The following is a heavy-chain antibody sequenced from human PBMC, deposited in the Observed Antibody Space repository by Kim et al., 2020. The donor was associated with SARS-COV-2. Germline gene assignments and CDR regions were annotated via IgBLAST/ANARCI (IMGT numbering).Heavy chain of an antibody. CDR3: TKKDYSSGIY. Sequence: GGSLRLSCAASGFTFNKYAMSWVRQAPGKGLEWVSAITDSGTGTYYADSVKGRFTISKDNSNNTLYLQMNSLRAEDTAVYYCTKKDYSSGIYWAQGTLVT. CDR1: GFTFNKYA. V-gene: IGHV3-23*01. D-gene: IGHD6-19*01. J-gene: IGHJ4*02. CDR2: ITDSGTGT.